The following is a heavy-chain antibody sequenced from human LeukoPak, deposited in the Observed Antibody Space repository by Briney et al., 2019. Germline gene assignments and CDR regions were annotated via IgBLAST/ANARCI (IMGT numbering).Heavy chain of an antibody. D-gene: IGHD2-2*01. J-gene: IGHJ3*02. Sequence: ASVKVSCKVSGYTLTELSMHWVRQAPGEGLEWMGGFDPEDGETIYAQKFQGRVTMTEDTSTDTAYMELSSLRSEDTAVYYCATGIVVVPAATDGAFDIWGQGTMVTVSS. CDR1: GYTLTELS. CDR2: FDPEDGET. CDR3: ATGIVVVPAATDGAFDI. V-gene: IGHV1-24*01.